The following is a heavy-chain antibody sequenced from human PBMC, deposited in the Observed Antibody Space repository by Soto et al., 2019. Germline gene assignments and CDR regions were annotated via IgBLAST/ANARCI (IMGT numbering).Heavy chain of an antibody. V-gene: IGHV3-21*01. CDR3: ARVEAGTTLGAFDI. CDR2: ISSSSSYI. J-gene: IGHJ3*02. CDR1: GFTFSSYS. D-gene: IGHD1-7*01. Sequence: GGSLRLSCAASGFTFSSYSMNWVRQAPGKGLEWVSSISSSSSYIYYADSVKGRFTISRNNAKNSLYLQMNSLRAEDTAVYYCARVEAGTTLGAFDIWGQGTMVTVSS.